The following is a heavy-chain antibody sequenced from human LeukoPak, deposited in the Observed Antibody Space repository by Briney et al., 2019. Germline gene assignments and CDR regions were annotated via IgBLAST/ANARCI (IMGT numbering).Heavy chain of an antibody. CDR3: AKDQGYCSGGSCYLTIDY. Sequence: PGGSLRLSCAASGFTFSSYAMSWVRQAPGKGLEWVPAISGSGGSTYYADSVKGRFTISRDNSKNTLYLQMNSLRAEDTAVYYCAKDQGYCSGGSCYLTIDYWGQGTLVTVSS. V-gene: IGHV3-23*01. J-gene: IGHJ4*02. CDR2: ISGSGGST. D-gene: IGHD2-15*01. CDR1: GFTFSSYA.